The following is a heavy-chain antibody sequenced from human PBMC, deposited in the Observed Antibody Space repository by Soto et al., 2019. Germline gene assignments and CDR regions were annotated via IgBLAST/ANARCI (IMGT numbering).Heavy chain of an antibody. J-gene: IGHJ4*02. CDR1: GYTFTGYY. Sequence: ASVKVSCEACGYTFTGYYMHWVRQAPRQGLEWMGWINAANGDTGYSQKFQGRVTLTRDTSTSTAYMELTSLRSEDTAVYYCTKKDYYDSGIYHFDYWGQGTLVTVSS. CDR3: TKKDYYDSGIYHFDY. D-gene: IGHD3-10*01. CDR2: INAANGDT. V-gene: IGHV1-3*01.